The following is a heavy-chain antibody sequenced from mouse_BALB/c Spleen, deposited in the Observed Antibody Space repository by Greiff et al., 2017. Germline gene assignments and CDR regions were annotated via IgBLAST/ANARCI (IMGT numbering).Heavy chain of an antibody. V-gene: IGHV5-17*02. J-gene: IGHJ4*01. CDR3: ARYLPLMDY. CDR2: ISSGSSTI. Sequence: EVMLVESGGGLVQPGGSRKLSCAASGFTFSSFGMHWVRQAPEKGLEWVAYISSGSSTIYYADTVKGRFTISRDNPKNTLFLQMTSLRSEDTAMYYCARYLPLMDYWGQGTSVTVSS. CDR1: GFTFSSFG. D-gene: IGHD5-1*01.